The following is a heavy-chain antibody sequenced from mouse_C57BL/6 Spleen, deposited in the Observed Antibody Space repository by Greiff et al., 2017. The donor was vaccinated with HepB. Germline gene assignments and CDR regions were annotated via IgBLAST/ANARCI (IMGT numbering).Heavy chain of an antibody. CDR3: ARENYYGSSLAWFAY. J-gene: IGHJ3*01. CDR1: GYAFSSSW. CDR2: IYPGDGDT. D-gene: IGHD1-1*01. V-gene: IGHV1-82*01. Sequence: QVQLKQSGPELVKPGASVKISCKASGYAFSSSWLNWVKQRPGKGLEWIGRIYPGDGDTNYNGKFKGKATLTANTSSSTAYMQLSSLTSEDSAVYFCARENYYGSSLAWFAYWGQGTLVTVSA.